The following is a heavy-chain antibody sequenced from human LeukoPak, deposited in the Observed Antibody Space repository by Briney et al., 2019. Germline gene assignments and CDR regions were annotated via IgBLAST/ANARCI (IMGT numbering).Heavy chain of an antibody. CDR2: IYTSGST. CDR3: APQDIVVVSTSAEYFQH. V-gene: IGHV4-4*07. CDR1: GGSISSYY. D-gene: IGHD2-2*01. Sequence: PSETLSLTCTVSGGSISSYYWRWIRQPAGKGLEWIGRIYTSGSTNYNPSLKSRVTMSVDTSKNQFSLKLSSVTAADTAVYYCAPQDIVVVSTSAEYFQHWGQGTLVTVSS. J-gene: IGHJ1*01.